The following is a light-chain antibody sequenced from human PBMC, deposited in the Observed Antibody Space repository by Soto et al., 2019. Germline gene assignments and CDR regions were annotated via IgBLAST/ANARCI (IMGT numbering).Light chain of an antibody. CDR3: LQHYSFPPWT. Sequence: DVVMTQTPLSLSVAPGQPASISCKSSQSLLHITGETFLFWYLQKPGQSPQLLIYEVSTRVSGVPDRFSGSGSGTDFTLTITSLQPEDSATYYCLQHYSFPPWTFGQGTTVEIK. CDR1: QSLLHITGETF. J-gene: IGKJ1*01. CDR2: EVS. V-gene: IGKV2-29*01.